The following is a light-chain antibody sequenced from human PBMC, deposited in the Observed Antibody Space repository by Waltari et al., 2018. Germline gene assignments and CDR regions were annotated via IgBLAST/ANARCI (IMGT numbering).Light chain of an antibody. Sequence: QSVLTQPPSVSAASGQRVTISCTGSSSNIGAGYDVQWYQHLPGAAPELLIYANTNRPSGVPDRISAAKSGTSASLAITGLQAADEAVYYCQSYDSSLSGVVFGGGTKLTVL. V-gene: IGLV1-40*01. CDR1: SSNIGAGYD. J-gene: IGLJ2*01. CDR3: QSYDSSLSGVV. CDR2: ANT.